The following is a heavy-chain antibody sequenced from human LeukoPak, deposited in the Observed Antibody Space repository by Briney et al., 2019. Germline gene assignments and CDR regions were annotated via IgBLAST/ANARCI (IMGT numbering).Heavy chain of an antibody. D-gene: IGHD2-15*01. Sequence: SETLSLTCTVSGGSISSYYWSWIRQPPGKGLEWIGYIYYSGSTNYNPSLKSRVTISVDSSKNQFSLRLSSVTAADTAVYYCARDRSGLDAFDIWGQGTMVTVSS. CDR1: GGSISSYY. CDR2: IYYSGST. J-gene: IGHJ3*02. V-gene: IGHV4-59*12. CDR3: ARDRSGLDAFDI.